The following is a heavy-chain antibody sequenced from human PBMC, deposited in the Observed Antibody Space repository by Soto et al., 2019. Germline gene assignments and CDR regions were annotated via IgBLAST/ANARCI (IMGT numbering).Heavy chain of an antibody. J-gene: IGHJ4*02. CDR1: AYTFTIYY. V-gene: IGHV1-46*01. CDR3: GGEGIAVAGGVDY. Sequence: GASVKVSCKASAYTFTIYYMHWVRQAPGQGLEWMGIINPSGGNTSYAQKFQGRVTMTRGTSTSTVYMEVRSLRSEDAAVYYGGGEGIAVAGGVDYRGKGTLVTVSS. D-gene: IGHD6-19*01. CDR2: INPSGGNT.